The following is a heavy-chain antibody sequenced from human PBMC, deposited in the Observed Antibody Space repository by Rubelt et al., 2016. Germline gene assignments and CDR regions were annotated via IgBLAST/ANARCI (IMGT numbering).Heavy chain of an antibody. CDR1: GYTFTGYY. D-gene: IGHD6-6*01. J-gene: IGHJ3*02. Sequence: QVQLVQSGAEVKKPGASVKVSCKASGYTFTGYYMHWVRQAPGQGLEWMGWINPNSGGTNYAQKFQGRVTMTRDTSISTAYMELSRLRSDDTAVYYCARDLGYSSSSDAFDIWGQGTMVTVSS. V-gene: IGHV1-2*02. CDR3: ARDLGYSSSSDAFDI. CDR2: INPNSGGT.